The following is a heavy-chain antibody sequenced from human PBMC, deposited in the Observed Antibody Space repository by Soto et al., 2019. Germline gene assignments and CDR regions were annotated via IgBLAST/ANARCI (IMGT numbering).Heavy chain of an antibody. Sequence: GGSLRLSCAASGFTVSSNYMSWVRQAPGKGLEWVSVIYSGGSTYYADSVKGRFTISRHNSKNTLYLQMNSLRAEDTAVYYCAREMGYGSGPKDAFDIWGQGTMVTVSS. CDR3: AREMGYGSGPKDAFDI. J-gene: IGHJ3*02. CDR1: GFTVSSNY. CDR2: IYSGGST. D-gene: IGHD3-10*01. V-gene: IGHV3-53*04.